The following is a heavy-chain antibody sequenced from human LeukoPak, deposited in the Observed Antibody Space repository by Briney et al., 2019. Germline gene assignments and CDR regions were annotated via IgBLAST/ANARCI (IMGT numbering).Heavy chain of an antibody. CDR2: ISYDGRNK. V-gene: IGHV3-30*18. Sequence: GGSLRLSRAPSGFTFSSYGMHWVRQAPGKGVEWVAVISYDGRNKYYADSVKGRFTISRDNSKNTLYLQMNSLRSEDTAVYYCAKDLSGSVHSTFDYWGQGTLVTVSS. CDR1: GFTFSSYG. CDR3: AKDLSGSVHSTFDY. J-gene: IGHJ4*02. D-gene: IGHD2-15*01.